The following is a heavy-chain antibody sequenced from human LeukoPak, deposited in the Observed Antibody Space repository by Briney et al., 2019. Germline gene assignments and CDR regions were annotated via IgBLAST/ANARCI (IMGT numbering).Heavy chain of an antibody. Sequence: SVKVSCKASGGTFSSYAISWVRQAPGQGLEWMGGIIPIFGTANYAQKFQGGVTITADESTSTAYMELSSLRSEDTAVYYCALTLDYDYVWGSYRRFDYWGQGTLVTVSS. V-gene: IGHV1-69*01. CDR3: ALTLDYDYVWGSYRRFDY. CDR1: GGTFSSYA. D-gene: IGHD3-16*02. J-gene: IGHJ4*02. CDR2: IIPIFGTA.